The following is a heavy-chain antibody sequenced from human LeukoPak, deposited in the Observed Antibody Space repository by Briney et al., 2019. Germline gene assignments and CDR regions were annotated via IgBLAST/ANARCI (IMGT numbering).Heavy chain of an antibody. D-gene: IGHD6-13*01. J-gene: IGHJ4*02. V-gene: IGHV3-21*01. CDR2: ISSSGSYI. Sequence: GGSPRLSCAASGFTFSSYSMNWVRQAPGKGLEWVSSISSSGSYIYYADSVKGRFTISRDNAKNSLYLQMNSLRAEDTAVYYCARAPRSSWYYFDYWGQGTLVTVSS. CDR3: ARAPRSSWYYFDY. CDR1: GFTFSSYS.